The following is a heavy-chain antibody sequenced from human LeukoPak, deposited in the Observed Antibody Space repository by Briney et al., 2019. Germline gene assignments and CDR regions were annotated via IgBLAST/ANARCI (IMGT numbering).Heavy chain of an antibody. CDR1: GYTLTELS. J-gene: IGHJ4*02. D-gene: IGHD3-22*01. Sequence: ASVKVSCKVSGYTLTELSMHWVRQAPAKGLEWMGGFDPEDGETIYAQKFQGRVTMTEDTSTDTAYMELSSLRSEDTAVYYCAIPSDYYDSSGYYYWGQGTLVTVSS. CDR3: AIPSDYYDSSGYYY. V-gene: IGHV1-24*01. CDR2: FDPEDGET.